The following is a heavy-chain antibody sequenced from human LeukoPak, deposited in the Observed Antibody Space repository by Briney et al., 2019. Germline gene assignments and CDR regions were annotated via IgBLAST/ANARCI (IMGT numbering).Heavy chain of an antibody. CDR3: ARAGVITAADY. CDR2: MNPSGGST. Sequence: ASVNVSCKASGYTFPSYYIHGVRQAPGKGLEWMAIMNPSGGSTSSAQKFQGRVTMTRDTSTSTVYMELSGLRSEDTAVYYCARAGVITAADYWGQGTLVTVSS. CDR1: GYTFPSYY. J-gene: IGHJ4*02. V-gene: IGHV1-46*01. D-gene: IGHD3-16*02.